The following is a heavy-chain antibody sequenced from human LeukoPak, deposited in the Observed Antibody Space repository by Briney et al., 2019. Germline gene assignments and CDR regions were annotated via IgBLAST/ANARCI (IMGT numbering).Heavy chain of an antibody. V-gene: IGHV3-15*01. D-gene: IGHD2-15*01. CDR3: TREDIVVVVAATGAFDI. Sequence: GGSLRLSCAASGFTFSNAWMNWVRQVPGKGLEWVGRIKSKTDGGTTDSAAPVKNRFTISRDDSKNTLYLQMNSLKTEDTAVYYCTREDIVVVVAATGAFDIWGQGTMVTVSS. CDR2: IKSKTDGGTT. CDR1: GFTFSNAW. J-gene: IGHJ3*02.